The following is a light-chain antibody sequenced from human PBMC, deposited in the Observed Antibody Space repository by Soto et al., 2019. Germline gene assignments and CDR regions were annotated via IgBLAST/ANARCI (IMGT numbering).Light chain of an antibody. J-gene: IGLJ3*02. CDR1: SSDVGNYKY. Sequence: QSVLTQSPSASGSPGQSVTISCTGTSSDVGNYKYVSWYQQHPGKAPKLMIYEVSKRPSGVPDRFSGSKSGNTASLTVSGLQVEDEADYYCSSYAGSNLGVFGGGTQLTVL. CDR2: EVS. V-gene: IGLV2-8*01. CDR3: SSYAGSNLGV.